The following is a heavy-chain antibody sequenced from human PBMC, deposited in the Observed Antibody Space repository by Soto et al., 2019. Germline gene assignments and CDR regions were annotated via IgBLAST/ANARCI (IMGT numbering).Heavy chain of an antibody. CDR3: SRDGGSNWHFFDS. J-gene: IGHJ4*02. V-gene: IGHV1-18*01. Sequence: ASVKVSCKASGYTFLDYGISWVRQAPGQGLEWMGWIYDYNANKQYAQKFQGRVTPTRDTATRTVYMELTNLRSDDTAVYYCSRDGGSNWHFFDSWGQGTLVTVSS. CDR2: IYDYNANK. CDR1: GYTFLDYG. D-gene: IGHD6-13*01.